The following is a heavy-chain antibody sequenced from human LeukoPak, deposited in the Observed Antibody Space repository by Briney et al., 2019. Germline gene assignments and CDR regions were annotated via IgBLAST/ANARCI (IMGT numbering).Heavy chain of an antibody. J-gene: IGHJ5*02. CDR1: GFTFDDYA. CDR2: ISWNSGSI. Sequence: GRSLRLSCAASGFTFDDYAMHWVRQAPGKGLEWVSGISWNSGSIGYADSVKGRFTISRDNAKNSLYLRMNSLRAEDTALYYCAKYGSSSSWGQGTLVTVSS. D-gene: IGHD6-6*01. V-gene: IGHV3-9*01. CDR3: AKYGSSSS.